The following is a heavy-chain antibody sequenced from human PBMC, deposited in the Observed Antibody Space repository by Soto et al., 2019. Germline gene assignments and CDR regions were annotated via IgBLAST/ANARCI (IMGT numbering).Heavy chain of an antibody. CDR1: GFTFNNYG. CDR2: IWNDGSND. J-gene: IGHJ6*02. D-gene: IGHD6-13*01. Sequence: QVQLVESGGGVVQPGRSLRLSCAASGFTFNNYGMHWVRQAPGKGLEWVAVIWNDGSNDYYANSVKGRFTISRDNSKNTLYLQMSSQRAEDTAVYYCARRQIAPPTRRAAAARGSMYVWGQGNTVTV. CDR3: ARRQIAPPTRRAAAARGSMYV. V-gene: IGHV3-33*01.